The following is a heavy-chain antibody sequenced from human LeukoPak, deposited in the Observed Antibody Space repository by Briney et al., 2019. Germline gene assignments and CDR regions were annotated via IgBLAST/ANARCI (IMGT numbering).Heavy chain of an antibody. D-gene: IGHD6-19*01. CDR1: GGSISSGGYS. CDR2: IYHSGST. Sequence: PSQTLSLTCAVSGGSISSGGYSWSWIRQPPGKGLEWIGYIYHSGSTYYNPSLKSRVTISVDRSKNQFSLKLSSVTAADTAVYYCASAGYSSGWYLGWFDPWGQGTLVTVSS. CDR3: ASAGYSSGWYLGWFDP. V-gene: IGHV4-30-2*01. J-gene: IGHJ5*02.